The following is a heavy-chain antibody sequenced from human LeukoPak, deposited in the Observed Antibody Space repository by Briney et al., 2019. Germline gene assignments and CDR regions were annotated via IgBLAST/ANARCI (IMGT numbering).Heavy chain of an antibody. D-gene: IGHD3-3*01. CDR3: ARGGDFY. CDR2: ISGSSSYI. J-gene: IGHJ4*02. CDR1: GFNFSSFH. V-gene: IGHV3-21*01. Sequence: GGSLRLSCAASGFNFSSFHMNWVRQVPGKGLEWVSSISGSSSYIYYADSVKGRFTISRDNAKNSLYLQMNSLRADDTAVYYCARGGDFYWGQGTLVTVSS.